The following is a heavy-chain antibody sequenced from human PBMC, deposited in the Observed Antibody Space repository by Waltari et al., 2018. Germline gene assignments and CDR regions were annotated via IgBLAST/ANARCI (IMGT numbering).Heavy chain of an antibody. J-gene: IGHJ4*02. CDR3: AKEIRPNDY. V-gene: IGHV3-23*01. CDR2: ISISGGKM. Sequence: EVQLLESGGGLVQPGGSLRLSCVVSGLTFSTSAIGWVRQAPGKGLEWVSSISISGGKMYYGDSVRGRFTISRDNSKNALYLQMNSLRAEDTAVYYCAKEIRPNDYWGQGTLVTVSS. CDR1: GLTFSTSA.